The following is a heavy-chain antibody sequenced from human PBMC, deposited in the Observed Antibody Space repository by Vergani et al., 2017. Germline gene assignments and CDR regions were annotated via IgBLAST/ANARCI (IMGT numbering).Heavy chain of an antibody. Sequence: QVQLVESGGGVVQPGGSLRLSCAASGFTFSSYGMHWVRQAPGKGLEWVAFIRYDGSNKYYADSVKGRFTISRDNSKNTLYLQMNSLRAEDTAVYYCAKGGTVTDSPGYFQHWGQGTLVTVSS. V-gene: IGHV3-30*02. D-gene: IGHD4-17*01. CDR2: IRYDGSNK. J-gene: IGHJ1*01. CDR1: GFTFSSYG. CDR3: AKGGTVTDSPGYFQH.